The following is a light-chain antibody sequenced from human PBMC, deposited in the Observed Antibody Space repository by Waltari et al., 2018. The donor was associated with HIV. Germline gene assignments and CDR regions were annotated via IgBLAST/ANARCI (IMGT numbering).Light chain of an antibody. Sequence: QSVLTQPPSASATPEQRVTISCSGSSSNIGTYTVNWYQQLPGTAPKLIIYNNHYRPSGVPDRFSGSKSGTSASLAISGLQSEDEADYYCAAKDDTLNGWVFGGGTKLTVL. V-gene: IGLV1-44*01. J-gene: IGLJ3*02. CDR1: SSNIGTYT. CDR3: AAKDDTLNGWV. CDR2: NNH.